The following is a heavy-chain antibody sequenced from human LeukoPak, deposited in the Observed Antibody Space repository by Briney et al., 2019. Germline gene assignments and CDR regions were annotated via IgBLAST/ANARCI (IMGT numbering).Heavy chain of an antibody. CDR3: TRDQTPYY. J-gene: IGHJ4*02. CDR1: GFTFSNAW. Sequence: GGSLRLSCAASGFTFSNAWMSWVRQAPGKGLEWVGRIKTKIDGGTTDYAATVKGRFTISRDDSKNTLYLQMNSLKTDDTAVYYCTRDQTPYYWGQGTLVTVSS. V-gene: IGHV3-15*01. CDR2: IKTKIDGGTT.